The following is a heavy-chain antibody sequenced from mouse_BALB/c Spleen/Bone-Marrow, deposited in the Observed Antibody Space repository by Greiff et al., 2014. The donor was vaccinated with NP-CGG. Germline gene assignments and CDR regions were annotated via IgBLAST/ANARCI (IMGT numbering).Heavy chain of an antibody. V-gene: IGHV1-5*01. Sequence: VQLQQSGAVLARPGASVRMSCKASGYTFTSFRMHWVKQRPGQGLEWIGAVYPGNNDTNYDQNFKGKAKLTAVTSTSTAYMEFSSLTNEDSAVYYCTRYYYGGRDWYFDVWGAGTTVTVSS. CDR1: GYTFTSFR. J-gene: IGHJ1*01. D-gene: IGHD1-1*01. CDR2: VYPGNNDT. CDR3: TRYYYGGRDWYFDV.